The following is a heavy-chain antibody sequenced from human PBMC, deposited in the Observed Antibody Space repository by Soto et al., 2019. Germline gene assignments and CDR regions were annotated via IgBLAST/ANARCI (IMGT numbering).Heavy chain of an antibody. D-gene: IGHD4-17*01. V-gene: IGHV5-51*01. CDR3: ARLRRPDYGDSGAGGDYVLHYYYYMDV. J-gene: IGHJ6*03. CDR1: GYSFTSYW. CDR2: IYPGDSDT. Sequence: GESLKISCKGSGYSFTSYWIGWVRQMTGKGLEWMGIIYPGDSDTRYSPSFQGQVTISADKSISTAYLQWSSLKASDTAMYYCARLRRPDYGDSGAGGDYVLHYYYYMDVWGKGTTVTVSS.